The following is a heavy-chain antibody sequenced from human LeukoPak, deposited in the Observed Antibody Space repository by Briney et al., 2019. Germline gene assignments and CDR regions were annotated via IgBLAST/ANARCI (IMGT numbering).Heavy chain of an antibody. Sequence: AGGSLRLSCAASGFTFSSYGMHWVRQAPGKGLEWVAVISYDGSNKYYADSVKGRFTISRDNSKNTLYLQMNSLRAEDTAVYYCAKEGIAAAGTCYFDYWGQGTLVTVSS. V-gene: IGHV3-30*18. CDR3: AKEGIAAAGTCYFDY. D-gene: IGHD6-13*01. J-gene: IGHJ4*02. CDR1: GFTFSSYG. CDR2: ISYDGSNK.